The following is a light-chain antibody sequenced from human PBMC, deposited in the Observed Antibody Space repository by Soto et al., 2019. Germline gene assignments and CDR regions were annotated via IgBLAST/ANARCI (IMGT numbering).Light chain of an antibody. Sequence: QSVLTQPASVSGSPGQSITISCTGASTDVGLYNYVSWYQHHPGRAPKLMIYAVSNRPSGVSSRFSGSKSGHTASLTISGLQAEDEADYYCSSYTSTATLLVFGTGTKLTVL. V-gene: IGLV2-14*01. CDR3: SSYTSTATLLV. CDR1: STDVGLYNY. CDR2: AVS. J-gene: IGLJ1*01.